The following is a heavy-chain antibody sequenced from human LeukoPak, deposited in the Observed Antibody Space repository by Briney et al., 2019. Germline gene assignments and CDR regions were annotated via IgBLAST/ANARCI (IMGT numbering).Heavy chain of an antibody. CDR1: GFTFNDYA. CDR3: AKPFSRLDSNTWHLAFDY. D-gene: IGHD6-13*01. J-gene: IGHJ4*02. CDR2: ISGSGDST. Sequence: GGSLRLSCVASGFTFNDYAMNWVRQAPGKGLEWVSSISGSGDSTYYADSVKGRFTSSRDNSRKTLYLQMNNLRADDTAVYYCAKPFSRLDSNTWHLAFDYWGQGTPVTASS. V-gene: IGHV3-23*01.